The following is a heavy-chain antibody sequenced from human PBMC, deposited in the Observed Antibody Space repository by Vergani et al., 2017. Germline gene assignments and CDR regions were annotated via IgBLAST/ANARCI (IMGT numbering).Heavy chain of an antibody. Sequence: QVQLQESGPGLVKPSETLSLTCTVSGGSISSYYWSWIRQPAGKGLEWFGRIYTSGSTNYNPSLKSRVTMSVDTSKNQFSLKLSSVTAADTAVYYCARENMIRGVSNDYYYYGMDVWGQGTTVTVSS. D-gene: IGHD3-10*01. V-gene: IGHV4-4*07. CDR3: ARENMIRGVSNDYYYYGMDV. J-gene: IGHJ6*02. CDR1: GGSISSYY. CDR2: IYTSGST.